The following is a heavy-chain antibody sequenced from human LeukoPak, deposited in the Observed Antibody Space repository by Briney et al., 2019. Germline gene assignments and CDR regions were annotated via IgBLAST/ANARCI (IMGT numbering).Heavy chain of an antibody. Sequence: SETLSLTCTVSGGSISSGGYYWSWIRQPPGKGLEWIGYIYHSGSTYYNPSLKSRVTISVDRSKNQFSLKLSSVTAADTAVYYCASVGTVVDDPGAYYYYYMDVWGKGTTVTVSS. CDR1: GGSISSGGYY. CDR2: IYHSGST. CDR3: ASVGTVVDDPGAYYYYYMDV. D-gene: IGHD2-2*01. J-gene: IGHJ6*03. V-gene: IGHV4-30-2*01.